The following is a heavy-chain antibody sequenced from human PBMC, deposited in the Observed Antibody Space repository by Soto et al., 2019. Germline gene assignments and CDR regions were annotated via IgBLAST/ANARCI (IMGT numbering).Heavy chain of an antibody. CDR1: GGSMTSYY. J-gene: IGHJ5*02. V-gene: IGHV4-59*08. CDR2: IYYTGNT. CDR3: ARETYGDYVGYFDP. Sequence: SEALSLTCTVSGGSMTSYYWSWIRQPPGKGLEWIGFIYYTGNTKYNPSLKSRVTISIDTSKNLFSLKLRSVTAADTAVYYCARETYGDYVGYFDPWGQGIQVTVSS. D-gene: IGHD4-17*01.